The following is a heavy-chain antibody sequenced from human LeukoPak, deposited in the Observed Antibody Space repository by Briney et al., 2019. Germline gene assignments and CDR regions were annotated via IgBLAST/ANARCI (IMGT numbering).Heavy chain of an antibody. J-gene: IGHJ3*02. CDR2: IHTSGNI. Sequence: SETLSLTCTISGGSISTYYWSWIRQSAGRGLEWIGRIHTSGNIEYDPSLKSRITMSLDTSKNQFSLNLSSVSAADTAVYYCARNREGYFVPPSFDIWGQGTMVTVSS. CDR3: ARNREGYFVPPSFDI. D-gene: IGHD3-22*01. V-gene: IGHV4-4*07. CDR1: GGSISTYY.